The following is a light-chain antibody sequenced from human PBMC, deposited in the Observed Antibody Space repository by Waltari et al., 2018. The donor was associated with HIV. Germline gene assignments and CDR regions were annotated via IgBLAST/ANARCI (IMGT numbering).Light chain of an antibody. V-gene: IGKV3-20*01. J-gene: IGKJ4*01. CDR3: QQFGESPPT. CDR1: QSVISSY. Sequence: EIVLTQSPRSLSLSPGERATLPCRASQSVISSYLAWYQRKPGQSPRLLIYGVSKRATGIPDRFTGSGSGTNFTLTISKLEPEDFAVYYCQQFGESPPTFGGGTNVEVK. CDR2: GVS.